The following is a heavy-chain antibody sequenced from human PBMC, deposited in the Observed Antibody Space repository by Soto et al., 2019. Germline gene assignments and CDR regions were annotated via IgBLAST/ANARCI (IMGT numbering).Heavy chain of an antibody. CDR2: ISGGDDST. CDR1: GFTYSSYG. V-gene: IGHV3-23*04. Sequence: EVRLVESGGGLVQPGGSLRLSCAASGFTYSSYGMSWVRQATGKGLEWVSLISGGDDSTDYADSVKGRFTISRDKSKNTVYLQMNILRAEETAVYYCALIHSYGHEYTWGQGTMVTVSS. D-gene: IGHD5-18*01. CDR3: ALIHSYGHEYT. J-gene: IGHJ3*01.